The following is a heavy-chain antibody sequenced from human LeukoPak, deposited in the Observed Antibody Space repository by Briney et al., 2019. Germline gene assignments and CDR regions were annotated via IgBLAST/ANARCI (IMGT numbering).Heavy chain of an antibody. CDR1: GGSISSSIW. J-gene: IGHJ4*02. Sequence: RTSGTLSLTCAVSGGSISSSIWWSWVRQPPGKGLEWIGEIYHSGSTNYNPSLKSRVTISVDKSKNQFSLKLSSVTAADTAVYYCARSSPYCTNGVCYHYWGQGTLVTVSS. V-gene: IGHV4-4*02. D-gene: IGHD2-8*01. CDR2: IYHSGST. CDR3: ARSSPYCTNGVCYHY.